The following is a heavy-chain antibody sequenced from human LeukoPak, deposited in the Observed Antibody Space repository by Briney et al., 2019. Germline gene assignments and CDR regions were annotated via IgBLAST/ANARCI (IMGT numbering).Heavy chain of an antibody. V-gene: IGHV4-34*01. J-gene: IGHJ4*02. CDR1: GGSFSGYC. CDR2: INHSGST. D-gene: IGHD6-13*01. Sequence: SETLSLTCAAYGGSFSGYCWSWIRQPPGKGLEWIGEINHSGSTNYNPSLKSRVTISVDTSKNQFSLKLSSVTAADTAVYYCARGRVSSRPRFDYWGQGTLVTVSS. CDR3: ARGRVSSRPRFDY.